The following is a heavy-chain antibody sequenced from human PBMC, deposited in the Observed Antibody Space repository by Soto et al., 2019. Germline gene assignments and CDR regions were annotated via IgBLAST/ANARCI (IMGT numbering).Heavy chain of an antibody. D-gene: IGHD2-21*02. CDR2: MNPNSGNT. Sequence: QVQVVQSGAEVKKPGASVKVSCKASGYTFTSYDVNWVRQATGQGLEWMGWMNPNSGNTGYAQKFQGRVTMTRNTSISTAYMELSRLRSEDTAVYYCARTLVYCGGDCYGRHNDAFDIWGQGTMVTVSS. CDR3: ARTLVYCGGDCYGRHNDAFDI. V-gene: IGHV1-8*01. J-gene: IGHJ3*02. CDR1: GYTFTSYD.